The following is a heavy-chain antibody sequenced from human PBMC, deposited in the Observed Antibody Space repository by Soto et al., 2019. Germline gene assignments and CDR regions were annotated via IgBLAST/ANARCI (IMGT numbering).Heavy chain of an antibody. V-gene: IGHV4-4*02. Sequence: SDTLSLTYAVSVGSISSSNGLSWVRQPPGKGLEWIGEIYHSGSTNYNPSLKSRVTISVDKSKNQFSLKLSSVTAADTAVYYCARGLKERSGYSLWGQGTTVTVAS. CDR3: ARGLKERSGYSL. D-gene: IGHD3-3*01. J-gene: IGHJ6*02. CDR2: IYHSGST. CDR1: VGSISSSNG.